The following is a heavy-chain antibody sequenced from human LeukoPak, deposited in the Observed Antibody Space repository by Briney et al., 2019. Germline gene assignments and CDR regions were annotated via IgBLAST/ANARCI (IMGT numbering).Heavy chain of an antibody. CDR1: GFTFSDYY. CDR2: ISSSGSTI. Sequence: NSGGSLRLSCAASGFTFSDYYMSWIRQAPGKGLEWVSYISSSGSTIYYADSVKGRFTISRDNAKNSLFLQMNSLRAEDTAVYYCARGQQLVKDAFDIWGQGTMDTVSS. J-gene: IGHJ3*02. D-gene: IGHD6-13*01. CDR3: ARGQQLVKDAFDI. V-gene: IGHV3-11*01.